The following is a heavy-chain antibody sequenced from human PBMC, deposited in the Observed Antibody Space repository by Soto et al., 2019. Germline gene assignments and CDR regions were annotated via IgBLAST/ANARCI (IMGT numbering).Heavy chain of an antibody. Sequence: QVQLQESGPGLVKPSETLSLICTVSGGSISGYYWSWIRQPPGGGLEWIGYIFYRGNTLYTPSLQSRVAISVDTSKNQFSLRLSSVTAADTAVYYCTRHAIIPKLRYGMDVWCQGATVTVSS. CDR1: GGSISGYY. J-gene: IGHJ6*02. CDR3: TRHAIIPKLRYGMDV. V-gene: IGHV4-59*01. CDR2: IFYRGNT. D-gene: IGHD2-15*01.